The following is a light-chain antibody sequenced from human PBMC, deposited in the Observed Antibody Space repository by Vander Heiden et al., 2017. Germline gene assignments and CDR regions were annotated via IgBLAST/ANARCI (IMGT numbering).Light chain of an antibody. Sequence: AIWRTQSPSSLSAFTGDRVTITCRASQGISSDLAWYQQKPGKAPKLLIYAASTLQSGVPSTFNASGSARDFSLSIICMLSQDFATYYCRQDYSSPLTFGPGTKVDIK. CDR3: RQDYSSPLT. V-gene: IGKV1-8*01. J-gene: IGKJ3*01. CDR1: QGISSD. CDR2: AAS.